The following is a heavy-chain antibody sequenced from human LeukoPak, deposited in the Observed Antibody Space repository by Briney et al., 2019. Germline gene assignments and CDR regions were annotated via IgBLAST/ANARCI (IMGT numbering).Heavy chain of an antibody. CDR3: AKSGDYLWDY. Sequence: SETLSLTCTVSGGSISSYYWSWIRQPPGKGLEWIGEIYHTGSTNYSPSLRSRVTMSIDKSNNQFSLNLNSVTAADTAVYYCAKSGDYLWDYWGQGTLVTVSS. CDR2: IYHTGST. CDR1: GGSISSYY. D-gene: IGHD3-16*01. V-gene: IGHV4-59*12. J-gene: IGHJ4*02.